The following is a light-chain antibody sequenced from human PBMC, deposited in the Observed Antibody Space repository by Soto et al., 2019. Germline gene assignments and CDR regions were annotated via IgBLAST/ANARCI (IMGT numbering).Light chain of an antibody. CDR2: WAS. CDR3: QQYYSTSST. CDR1: QSVLYSSNNKNY. V-gene: IGKV4-1*01. Sequence: DILMTQSPDSLAVSLGERATINCKSSQSVLYSSNNKNYLAWYQQKPGQPPKLLIYWASTRESGVPDRFSGSGSGTDFTLTISSLQAEDVAVYYCQQYYSTSSTFGQGTKVDNK. J-gene: IGKJ1*01.